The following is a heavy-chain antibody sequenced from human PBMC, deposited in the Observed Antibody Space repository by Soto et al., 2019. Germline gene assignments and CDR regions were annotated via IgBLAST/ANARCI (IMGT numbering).Heavy chain of an antibody. CDR1: GGSISSYY. CDR3: ARGSNWGLFDY. Sequence: SETLCLTCTVSGGSISSYYWSWIRQPPGKGLEWIGYIYYSGSTNYNPSLKSRVTISVDTSKNQFSLKLSSVTAADTAVYYCARGSNWGLFDYWGQGTLVTVSS. J-gene: IGHJ4*02. V-gene: IGHV4-59*01. CDR2: IYYSGST. D-gene: IGHD7-27*01.